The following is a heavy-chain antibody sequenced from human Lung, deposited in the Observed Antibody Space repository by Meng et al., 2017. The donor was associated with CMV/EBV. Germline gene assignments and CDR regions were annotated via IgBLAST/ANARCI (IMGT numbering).Heavy chain of an antibody. D-gene: IGHD3-16*01. V-gene: IGHV4-39*02. CDR1: SGSISSSSYY. CDR2: IYYSGST. J-gene: IGHJ6*02. CDR3: SRWSLVHYNMDA. Sequence: SXTLSLXCTVSSGSISSSSYYWGWLRQPPVKGLEWIGSIYYSGSTDYNPSLKSRFTISVDTSKTHFSLNLTSVTAADTAVYYCSRWSLVHYNMDAWGQGTAVTVSS.